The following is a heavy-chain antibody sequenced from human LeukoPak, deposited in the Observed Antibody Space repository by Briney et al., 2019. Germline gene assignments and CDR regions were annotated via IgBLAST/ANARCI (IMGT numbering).Heavy chain of an antibody. J-gene: IGHJ6*02. D-gene: IGHD3-22*01. V-gene: IGHV4-34*01. CDR2: INHSGST. Sequence: SETLSLTCAVYGGSFSGYYWSWIRQPPGKGLEWIGEINHSGSTNYNPSLKSRVTISVDTSKNQFSLKLSSVTAADTAVYYCARGGPIHYDSSGYYTRGLYYYYGMDVWGQGTTVTVSS. CDR3: ARGGPIHYDSSGYYTRGLYYYYGMDV. CDR1: GGSFSGYY.